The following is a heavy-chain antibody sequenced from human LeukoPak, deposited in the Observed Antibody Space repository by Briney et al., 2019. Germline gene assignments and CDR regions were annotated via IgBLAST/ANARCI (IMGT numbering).Heavy chain of an antibody. Sequence: SVKVSCKASGGTFSSYAISWVRQAPGQGLEWMGRIIPIFATANYPQKFQGRVMINTHESTSAAYMDLSSLRSEDTAVYYCARERLAGDAFDIWGQGTMVAVSA. CDR3: ARERLAGDAFDI. J-gene: IGHJ3*02. CDR1: GGTFSSYA. V-gene: IGHV1-69*05. CDR2: IIPIFATA. D-gene: IGHD6-25*01.